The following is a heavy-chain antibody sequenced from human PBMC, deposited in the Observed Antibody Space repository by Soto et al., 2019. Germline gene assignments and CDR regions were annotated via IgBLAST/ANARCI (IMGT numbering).Heavy chain of an antibody. D-gene: IGHD3-16*01. V-gene: IGHV3-15*01. CDR2: IKSNTDGGTT. Sequence: GGSLRLSCTASVIIFSNTWINWVRQAPGKGLEWVGRIKSNTDGGTTDYATPVKGRFALSRDDSQNTLYLQMTGLKAEDTAVYYGANDPTRNYYEKNRPMGKWGQGKLVTGSS. CDR3: ANDPTRNYYEKNRPMGK. J-gene: IGHJ4*02. CDR1: VIIFSNTW.